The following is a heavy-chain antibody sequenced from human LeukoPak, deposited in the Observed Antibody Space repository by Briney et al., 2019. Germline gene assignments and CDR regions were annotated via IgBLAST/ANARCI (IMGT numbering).Heavy chain of an antibody. V-gene: IGHV3-30*18. CDR2: MSYDGFNK. CDR3: AKTKGYSYCYCFDY. D-gene: IGHD5-18*01. CDR1: GFTFSSYA. Sequence: PGRSLRLSCAASGFTFSSYAMHWVRQSLGKGLEWVAVMSYDGFNKYYADSVKGRFTISRDNSKNTLYLQMNSLRAEDTAVYYCAKTKGYSYCYCFDYWGQGTLVTVSS. J-gene: IGHJ4*02.